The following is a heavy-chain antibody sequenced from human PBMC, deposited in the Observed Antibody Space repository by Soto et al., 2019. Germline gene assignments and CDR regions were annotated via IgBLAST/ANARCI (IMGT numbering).Heavy chain of an antibody. CDR1: GYTFTSYG. J-gene: IGHJ4*02. D-gene: IGHD2-15*01. V-gene: IGHV1-18*01. Sequence: ASVKVSCKASGYTFTSYGISWVRQAPGQGLEWMGWVSAYNGNTNYAQKLQGRVTTTTDTSTSTAYMELRSLRSDDTAVYYCARDLGMVVAATDNYWGQGTLVTSPQ. CDR3: ARDLGMVVAATDNY. CDR2: VSAYNGNT.